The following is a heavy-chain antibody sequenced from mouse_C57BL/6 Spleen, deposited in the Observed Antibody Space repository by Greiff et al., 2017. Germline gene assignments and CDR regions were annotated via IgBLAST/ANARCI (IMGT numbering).Heavy chain of an antibody. CDR2: IYPGSGST. CDR3: ESERGAYFDY. V-gene: IGHV1-55*01. Sequence: QVQLKQPGAELVKPGASVKMSCKASGYTFPSYWLTWVKQRPGQGLEWIGDIYPGSGSTNYNEKFKSKATLTVDTSSSTAYMRLSGLTSAYSAVFYCESERGAYFDYWGQGTTLTVSS. CDR1: GYTFPSYW. J-gene: IGHJ2*01.